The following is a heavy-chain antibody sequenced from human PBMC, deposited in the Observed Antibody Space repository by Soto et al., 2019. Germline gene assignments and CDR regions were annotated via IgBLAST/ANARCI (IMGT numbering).Heavy chain of an antibody. D-gene: IGHD4-17*01. J-gene: IGHJ3*02. CDR1: GGTFSSYA. CDR3: ARDRGYGDYRDAFDI. V-gene: IGHV1-69*13. CDR2: IIPIFGTA. Sequence: SVKVSCKASGGTFSSYAISWVRQAPGQGLEWMGGIIPIFGTANYAQKFQGRVTITADESTSTAYMELSSLRSEDTAVYYCARDRGYGDYRDAFDIWGQGTIVTVSS.